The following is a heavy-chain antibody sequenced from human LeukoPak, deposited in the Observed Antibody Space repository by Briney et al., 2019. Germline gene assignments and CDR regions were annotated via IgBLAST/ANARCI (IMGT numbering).Heavy chain of an antibody. J-gene: IGHJ5*02. D-gene: IGHD2/OR15-2a*01. CDR2: IHPSGGST. V-gene: IGHV1-46*01. CDR1: GYTFTSYY. Sequence: ASVKVSCKASGYTFTSYYIHWVRQAPGQGLEWMGIIHPSGGSTSYAQKFQDRVTMTRDTSTDTVYMELSSLRSEDTALYCCARGSNPLMATTPFSDWFDPWGQGTLVTVSS. CDR3: ARGSNPLMATTPFSDWFDP.